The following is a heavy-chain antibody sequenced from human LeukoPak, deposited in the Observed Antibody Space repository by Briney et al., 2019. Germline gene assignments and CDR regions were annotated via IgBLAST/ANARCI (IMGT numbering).Heavy chain of an antibody. Sequence: ASVKVSCKASGYTFTSYGISWVRQAPGQGLEWMGWISAYNGNTNYAQKLQGRVTMTTDTSTSTAYMELRSLRSDDTAVYYCASLTYYYDSSDYYFDYWGQGTLVTVSS. V-gene: IGHV1-18*01. CDR3: ASLTYYYDSSDYYFDY. J-gene: IGHJ4*02. CDR1: GYTFTSYG. CDR2: ISAYNGNT. D-gene: IGHD3-22*01.